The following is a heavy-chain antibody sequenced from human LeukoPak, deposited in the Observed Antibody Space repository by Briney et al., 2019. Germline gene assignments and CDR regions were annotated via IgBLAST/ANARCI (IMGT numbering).Heavy chain of an antibody. D-gene: IGHD3-22*01. CDR1: GGTFSSYA. J-gene: IGHJ4*02. CDR2: INPHNGNT. CDR3: ARDPETYYYDTSGYDFDY. Sequence: ASVKVSCKASGGTFSSYAISWVRQAPGQGLEWMGWINPHNGNTNYAQNLQGRVTMTTDTSTSTVYMELRSLRSDDTAVYYCARDPETYYYDTSGYDFDYWGQGTLVTVSS. V-gene: IGHV1-18*01.